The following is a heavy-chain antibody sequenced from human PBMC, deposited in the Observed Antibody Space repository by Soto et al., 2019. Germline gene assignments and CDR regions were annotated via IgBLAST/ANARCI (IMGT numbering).Heavy chain of an antibody. Sequence: ESGGGVVQPGRSLRLSCAASGFTFSSYGMHWVRQAPGKGLEWVAVISYDGSNKYYADSVKGRFTISRDNSKNTLYLQMNSLRAEDTAVYYCAKDRYFDWLLNWGQGTLVTVSS. D-gene: IGHD3-9*01. CDR3: AKDRYFDWLLN. J-gene: IGHJ4*02. V-gene: IGHV3-30*18. CDR1: GFTFSSYG. CDR2: ISYDGSNK.